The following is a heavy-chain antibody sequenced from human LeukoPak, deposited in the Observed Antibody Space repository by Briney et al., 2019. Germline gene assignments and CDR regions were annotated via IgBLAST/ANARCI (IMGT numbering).Heavy chain of an antibody. Sequence: ASVKVSCKASGYTFTSYDINWVRQATGQGLEWMGWMNPNSGNTGYAQKFQGRVTITRNTSISTAYMELSSLRSEDTAVYYCARAISSSWHYYYYYYMDVWGKGTTVTVSS. CDR3: ARAISSSWHYYYYYYMDV. V-gene: IGHV1-8*03. CDR2: MNPNSGNT. CDR1: GYTFTSYD. J-gene: IGHJ6*03. D-gene: IGHD6-13*01.